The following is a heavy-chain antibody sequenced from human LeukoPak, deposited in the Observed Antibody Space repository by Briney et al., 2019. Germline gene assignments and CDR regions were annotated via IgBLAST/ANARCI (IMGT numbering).Heavy chain of an antibody. V-gene: IGHV3-23*01. D-gene: IGHD6-13*01. CDR1: GFTFSSYE. Sequence: GGSLRLSCAASGFTFSSYEMNWVRQAPGKGLEWVSAISGSGGSTYYADSVNGRFTISRDNSKNTLYLEMNSLRAEDTAVYYCARAGYSSSRRTLDYWGQGTLVTVSS. J-gene: IGHJ4*02. CDR3: ARAGYSSSRRTLDY. CDR2: ISGSGGST.